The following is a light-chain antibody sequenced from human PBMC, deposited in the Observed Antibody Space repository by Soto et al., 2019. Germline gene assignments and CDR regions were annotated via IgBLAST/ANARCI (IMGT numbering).Light chain of an antibody. V-gene: IGLV2-14*01. CDR1: SSDVGGYDY. CDR3: SAYAGSNNFV. J-gene: IGLJ1*01. CDR2: EVN. Sequence: QSALTQPASVSGSPGQSITISCTGTSSDVGGYDYVSWYQLHPGKAPKLMVFEVNNRPSGVSYRFSGSKSGNTASLTISGLQAEDEADYFCSAYAGSNNFVFGSGTKV.